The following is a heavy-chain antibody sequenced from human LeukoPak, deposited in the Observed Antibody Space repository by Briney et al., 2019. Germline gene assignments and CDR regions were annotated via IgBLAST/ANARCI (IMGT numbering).Heavy chain of an antibody. CDR2: ILSDGSSS. Sequence: GGSLILSCAASGFTFSSYWMHWVRQAPGKGLVWVSRILSDGSSSTYADSVKGRFAISRDNAKNTLYLQMNSLRGEDTAVYYCARDLGYCSGGSCYDLFDYWGQGTLVTVSS. D-gene: IGHD2-15*01. CDR3: ARDLGYCSGGSCYDLFDY. CDR1: GFTFSSYW. V-gene: IGHV3-74*01. J-gene: IGHJ4*02.